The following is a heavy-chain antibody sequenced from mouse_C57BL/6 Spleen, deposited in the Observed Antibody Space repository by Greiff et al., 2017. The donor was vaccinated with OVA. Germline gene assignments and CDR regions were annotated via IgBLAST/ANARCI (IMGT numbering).Heavy chain of an antibody. Sequence: EVKLVESGGGLVQPKGSLKLSCAASGFSFNTYAMNWVRQAPGTGLEWVARIRSKSNNYATYYAESVKDRFTISRDDSESMLYLQMNNLKTEDTAMYYCVRQDYGLYYFDYWGQGTTLTVSA. V-gene: IGHV10-1*01. J-gene: IGHJ2*01. D-gene: IGHD1-1*01. CDR2: IRSKSNNYAT. CDR1: GFSFNTYA. CDR3: VRQDYGLYYFDY.